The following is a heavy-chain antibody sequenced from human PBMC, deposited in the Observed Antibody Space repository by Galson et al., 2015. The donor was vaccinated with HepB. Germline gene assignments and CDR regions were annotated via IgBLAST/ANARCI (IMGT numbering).Heavy chain of an antibody. D-gene: IGHD4/OR15-4a*01. CDR2: IYWDDDK. Sequence: PALVKPTQTLTLTCTFSGFSLSTSGVGVGWIRQPPGKALEWLALIYWDDDKRYGPSLKSRLTITKDTSKNQVVLTMTNMDPVDTATYYCAHRGETMTINYWGQGTLVTVSS. V-gene: IGHV2-5*05. CDR1: GFSLSTSGVG. J-gene: IGHJ4*02. CDR3: AHRGETMTINY.